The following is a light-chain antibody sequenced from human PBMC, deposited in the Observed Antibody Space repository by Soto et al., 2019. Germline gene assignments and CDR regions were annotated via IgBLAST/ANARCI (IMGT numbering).Light chain of an antibody. CDR3: QQYYRYPGT. CDR1: QGISSY. CDR2: AAS. J-gene: IGKJ3*01. Sequence: AIRMTQSPSSLSASTGDRVTITCRASQGISSYLAWYQQKPGKAPKLLIYAASTLQSGVPSRFSGSGSGTDFTLTISCLQSEDFATYYCQQYYRYPGTFGPGTKVDIK. V-gene: IGKV1-8*01.